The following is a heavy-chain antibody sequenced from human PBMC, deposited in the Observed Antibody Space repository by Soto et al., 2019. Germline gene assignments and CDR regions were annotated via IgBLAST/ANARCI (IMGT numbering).Heavy chain of an antibody. CDR3: ARVWTTVTNWFDP. D-gene: IGHD4-17*01. J-gene: IGHJ5*02. Sequence: QVQLQESGPGLVEPSGTLTLSCAVSGGSISSSNWWSWVRQPPGKGLEWIGEIYHSGSTNYNPSLKSRVTISVDKSKNQFSLKLSSVTAAHTAVYYCARVWTTVTNWFDPWGQGTLVTVSS. V-gene: IGHV4-4*02. CDR1: GGSISSSNW. CDR2: IYHSGST.